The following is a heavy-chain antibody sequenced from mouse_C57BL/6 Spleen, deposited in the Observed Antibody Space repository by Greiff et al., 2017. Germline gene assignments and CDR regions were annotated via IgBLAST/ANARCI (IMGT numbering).Heavy chain of an antibody. D-gene: IGHD1-1*01. CDR3: TRWGYYCGSSYYFDY. Sequence: QVQLQQSGAELVRPGASVTLSCKASGYTFTDYEMHWVKQTPVHGLEWIGAIDPETGGTAYNQKFKGKAILTADKSSSTAYMELRSLTSEDSAVYYCTRWGYYCGSSYYFDYWGQGTTLTVSS. CDR2: IDPETGGT. CDR1: GYTFTDYE. V-gene: IGHV1-15*01. J-gene: IGHJ2*01.